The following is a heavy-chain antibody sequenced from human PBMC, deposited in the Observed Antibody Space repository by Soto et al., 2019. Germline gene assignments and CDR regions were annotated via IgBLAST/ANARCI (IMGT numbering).Heavy chain of an antibody. V-gene: IGHV5-51*01. CDR1: GYSFTSYW. CDR3: ASTPYSSSWYWPLPYYGMDV. D-gene: IGHD6-13*01. J-gene: IGHJ6*02. Sequence: PGESLKISCKVYGYSFTSYWIGGLRQMPGKGLEWMGIIYPGDSDTRYSPSFQGQVTISADKSISTAYLQWSSLKASDTAMYYCASTPYSSSWYWPLPYYGMDVWGQGTTVTVSS. CDR2: IYPGDSDT.